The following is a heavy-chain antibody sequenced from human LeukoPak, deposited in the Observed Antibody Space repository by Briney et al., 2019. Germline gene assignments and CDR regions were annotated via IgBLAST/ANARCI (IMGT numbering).Heavy chain of an antibody. Sequence: ASVKVSCKGSGGTFSSYAISWVRQAPGQGLEWMGWINTNTGNPTYAQGFTGRFVFYLDTSVSAAYLQISSLKAEDTAVYYCARDLEGDSSGYYFMAYWGQGTLVTVSS. D-gene: IGHD3-22*01. J-gene: IGHJ4*02. CDR2: INTNTGNP. V-gene: IGHV7-4-1*02. CDR1: GGTFSSYA. CDR3: ARDLEGDSSGYYFMAY.